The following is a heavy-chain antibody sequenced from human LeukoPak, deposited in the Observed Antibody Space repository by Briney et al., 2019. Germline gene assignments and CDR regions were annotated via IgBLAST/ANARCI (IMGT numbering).Heavy chain of an antibody. D-gene: IGHD5-18*01. V-gene: IGHV3-23*01. J-gene: IGHJ4*02. CDR3: ARVRYNSGYIFDY. CDR2: ISGSDGST. Sequence: GGSLRLSCAASGFTFRIYAMSWVRQAPGKGLEWVSAISGSDGSTNYADSVKGRFSVSRDNAKNSLYLQMSSLRAEDTAVYYCARVRYNSGYIFDYWGQGALVTVSS. CDR1: GFTFRIYA.